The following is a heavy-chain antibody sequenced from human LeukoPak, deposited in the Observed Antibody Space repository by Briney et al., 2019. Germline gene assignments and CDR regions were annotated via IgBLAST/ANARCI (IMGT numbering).Heavy chain of an antibody. D-gene: IGHD6-13*01. J-gene: IGHJ4*02. CDR3: ARSTYSSSWYIGY. CDR2: IYYSGST. V-gene: IGHV4-59*01. CDR1: GGSISSYY. Sequence: SETLSLTCTVSGGSISSYYWSWIRQPPGKGLEWIGYIYYSGSTNYNPSLKSRVTISVDTSKNQFSLKLSSVTAADTAVYYCARSTYSSSWYIGYWGQGTLVTVSS.